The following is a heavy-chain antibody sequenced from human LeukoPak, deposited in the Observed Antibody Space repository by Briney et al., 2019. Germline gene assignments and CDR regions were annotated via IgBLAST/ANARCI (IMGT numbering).Heavy chain of an antibody. CDR2: ISSSGGTI. CDR3: VRGGGRGDYNERYYFDY. V-gene: IGHV3-48*03. Sequence: GGSLRLSCAASGLSFSFYEMNWVRQAPGKGLEWISYISSSGGTIFYSDSVRGRFTISRDNAKNSLQLQMNSLRAEDTAVYYCVRGGGRGDYNERYYFDYWGQGTLVTVSS. J-gene: IGHJ4*02. CDR1: GLSFSFYE. D-gene: IGHD3-22*01.